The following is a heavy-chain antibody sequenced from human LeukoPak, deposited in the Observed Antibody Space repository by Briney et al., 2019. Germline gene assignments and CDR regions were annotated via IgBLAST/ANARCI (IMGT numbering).Heavy chain of an antibody. J-gene: IGHJ4*02. Sequence: GRSLRLSCAASGFTVSSNYMSWVRQAPGKGLEWVSVIYSGGSTYYADSVKGRFTISRDNSKNTLYLQMNSLRAEDTAVYYCARDQLSVGASDYWGQGTLVTVSS. CDR3: ARDQLSVGASDY. CDR1: GFTVSSNY. CDR2: IYSGGST. D-gene: IGHD1-26*01. V-gene: IGHV3-66*01.